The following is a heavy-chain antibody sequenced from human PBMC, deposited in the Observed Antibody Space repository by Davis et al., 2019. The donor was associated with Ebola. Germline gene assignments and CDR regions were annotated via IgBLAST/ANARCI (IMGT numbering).Heavy chain of an antibody. V-gene: IGHV1-3*01. CDR3: ARELYSGSYFDY. CDR2: INASNGNT. D-gene: IGHD1-26*01. Sequence: AASVKVSCKASGYTFTSYSMHWVLQAPGQRLEWMGWINASNGNTKYSQKFQGRVTITRDTYASTADMELSSLRSEDTAVYYCARELYSGSYFDYWGQGTLVTVSS. CDR1: GYTFTSYS. J-gene: IGHJ4*02.